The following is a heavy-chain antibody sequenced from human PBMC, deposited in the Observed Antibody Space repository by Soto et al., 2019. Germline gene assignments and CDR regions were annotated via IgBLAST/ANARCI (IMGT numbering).Heavy chain of an antibody. CDR3: ARLPTNGRLTDYYYGMDV. D-gene: IGHD2-8*01. V-gene: IGHV1-69*01. CDR1: GGTFSSYA. CDR2: IIPIFGTA. Sequence: QVQLVQSGAEVKKPGSSVKVSCKASGGTFSSYAISWVRQAPGQGLEWMGGIIPIFGTANYAQKFQGRVTITADESTSTAYMELRSLRSEDTAVYYCARLPTNGRLTDYYYGMDVWGQGTTVTVSS. J-gene: IGHJ6*02.